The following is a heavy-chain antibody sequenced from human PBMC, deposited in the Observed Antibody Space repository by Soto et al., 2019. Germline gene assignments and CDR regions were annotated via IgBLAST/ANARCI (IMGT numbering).Heavy chain of an antibody. CDR1: GFTFSSYG. D-gene: IGHD3-22*01. V-gene: IGHV3-30*18. J-gene: IGHJ4*02. CDR3: AKDLRVEAYDSSGFDY. CDR2: ISYDGSNK. Sequence: VQLVESGGGVVQPGRSLRLSCAASGFTFSSYGMHWVRQAPGKGLEWVAVISYDGSNKYYADSVKGRFTISRDNSKNTLYLQMNSLRAEDTAVYYCAKDLRVEAYDSSGFDYWGQGTLVTVSS.